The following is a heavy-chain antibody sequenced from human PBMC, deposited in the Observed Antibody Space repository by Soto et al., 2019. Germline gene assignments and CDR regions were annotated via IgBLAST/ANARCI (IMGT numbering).Heavy chain of an antibody. D-gene: IGHD3-3*01. J-gene: IGHJ6*02. CDR1: GCTFSSYG. Sequence: CRRLSCAASGCTFSSYGMHWVRQAPGKGLEWVAVISYDGSNKYYADSVKGRFTISRDNSKNTLYLQMNSLRAEDTAVYYCAKDLTYYDFWSGYYASNQYYYGMDVWGQGTTVTVSS. CDR3: AKDLTYYDFWSGYYASNQYYYGMDV. CDR2: ISYDGSNK. V-gene: IGHV3-30*18.